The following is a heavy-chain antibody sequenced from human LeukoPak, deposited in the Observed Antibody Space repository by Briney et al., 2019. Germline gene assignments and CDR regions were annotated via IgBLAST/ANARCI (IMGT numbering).Heavy chain of an antibody. CDR2: IYYSGST. J-gene: IGHJ6*02. D-gene: IGHD4-4*01. V-gene: IGHV4-59*08. CDR1: GGSTSSYY. Sequence: SETLSLTCTVSGGSTSSYYWSWIRQPPGKGLEWIGYIYYSGSTNYNPSLKSRVTISVDTSKNQFSLKLSSVTAADTAVYYCARHRGYSTPYYYGMDVWGQGTTVTVSS. CDR3: ARHRGYSTPYYYGMDV.